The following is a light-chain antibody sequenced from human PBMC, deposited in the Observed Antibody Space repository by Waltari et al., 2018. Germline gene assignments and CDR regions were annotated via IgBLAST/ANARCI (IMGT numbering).Light chain of an antibody. Sequence: EVVMTQSPATLSVSPGERVTLSCRASQSIHDNLAWYQHRPGQAPRLLIYGASTRAPDIPCRFVGGGSGTEFTLTIRSLQSEDSAVYYCQQYNVWPPLTFGGGTKVEVK. CDR3: QQYNVWPPLT. V-gene: IGKV3-15*01. J-gene: IGKJ4*01. CDR1: QSIHDN. CDR2: GAS.